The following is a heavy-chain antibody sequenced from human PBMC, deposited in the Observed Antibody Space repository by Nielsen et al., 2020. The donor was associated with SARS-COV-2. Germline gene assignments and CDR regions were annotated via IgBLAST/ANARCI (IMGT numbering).Heavy chain of an antibody. V-gene: IGHV5-51*01. CDR2: IYPGDSDN. CDR1: GYSFTSYW. D-gene: IGHD6-13*01. J-gene: IGHJ3*02. CDR3: ARHVSSSWYIDAFDI. Sequence: GESLKISCKGSGYSFTSYWIGWVRQMPGKGLEWMGIIYPGDSDNRYSPSFQGQVTISADKSISTAYLQWSSLKASDTAMYYCARHVSSSWYIDAFDIWGQGTMVTVSS.